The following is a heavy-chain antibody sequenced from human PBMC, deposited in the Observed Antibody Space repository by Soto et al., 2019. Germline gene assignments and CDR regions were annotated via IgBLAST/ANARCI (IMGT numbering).Heavy chain of an antibody. CDR1: GYTFTSYD. D-gene: IGHD3-3*01. CDR2: MNPNSGNT. CDR3: ARGITIFGVVPG. Sequence: EASVKVSCKASGYTFTSYDINWVRQATGQGLEWMGWMNPNSGNTGYAQKFQGRVTMTRNTSISTAYMELSSLRSEDTAVYYCARGITIFGVVPGWGQGTLVTVSS. J-gene: IGHJ4*02. V-gene: IGHV1-8*01.